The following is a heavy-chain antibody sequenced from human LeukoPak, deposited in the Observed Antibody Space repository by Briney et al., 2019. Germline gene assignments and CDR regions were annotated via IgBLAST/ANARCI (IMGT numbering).Heavy chain of an antibody. CDR1: GFTFSSTW. CDR3: VRDRYYVPDY. D-gene: IGHD3-16*01. CDR2: IHSDGSST. J-gene: IGHJ4*02. V-gene: IGHV3-74*01. Sequence: GGSLRLSCAASGFTFSSTWMHWFRQAPGRGPVWVSRIHSDGSSTIYADSVKGRFTISRDNARNTLYLQMNSLRAEDTAVYYCVRDRYYVPDYWGQGTLVTVSS.